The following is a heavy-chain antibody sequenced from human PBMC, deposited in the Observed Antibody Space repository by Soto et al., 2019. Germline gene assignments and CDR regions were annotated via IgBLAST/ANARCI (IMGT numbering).Heavy chain of an antibody. V-gene: IGHV3-30*02. J-gene: IGHJ6*02. D-gene: IGHD1-26*01. CDR3: AKEGPGGGRHFYYGMDV. CDR1: GFVFSSYG. CDR2: ITNDGNNE. Sequence: GSLSLSCAASGFVFSSYGMHWVRQAPGKGPEWVALITNDGNNEHYRESVKGRFSISRDKSTNTVDLLMNSLRPEDTGTYYCAKEGPGGGRHFYYGMDVWGQGTTVTVSS.